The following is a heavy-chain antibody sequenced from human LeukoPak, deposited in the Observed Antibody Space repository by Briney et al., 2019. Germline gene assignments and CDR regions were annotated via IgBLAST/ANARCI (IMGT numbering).Heavy chain of an antibody. CDR1: GFTFSSYG. CDR2: ISYDGSNQ. CDR3: AKEVTSLDD. J-gene: IGHJ4*02. D-gene: IGHD2-21*02. Sequence: HPRRSLRLSCADSGFTFSSYGMDWVRQAPRKGLEWVALISYDGSNQYYADSVKGRFTVSRDNSKNTLSMQMNSLRVEDTAVYYCAKEVTSLDDWGQGALVTVSS. V-gene: IGHV3-30*18.